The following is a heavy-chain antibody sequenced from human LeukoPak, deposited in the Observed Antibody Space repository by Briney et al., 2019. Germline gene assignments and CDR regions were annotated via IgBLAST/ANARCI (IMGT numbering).Heavy chain of an antibody. V-gene: IGHV1-3*01. CDR3: ARGGIAAGFDY. CDR1: GYTFTSYA. D-gene: IGHD6-13*01. Sequence: ASVKLSCKASGYTFTSYAMDWVRQGPGQRHEWMGWINAGNGNTKYSQKFQGRVTITRDTSASTAYMELSSLRSEGTAVYYCARGGIAAGFDYWGQGTLVTVSS. CDR2: INAGNGNT. J-gene: IGHJ4*02.